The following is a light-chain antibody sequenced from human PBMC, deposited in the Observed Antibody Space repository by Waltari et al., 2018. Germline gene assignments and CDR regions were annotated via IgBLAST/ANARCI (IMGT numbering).Light chain of an antibody. CDR2: AAS. J-gene: IGKJ1*01. CDR3: QQSYSTPRT. CDR1: QSISSY. V-gene: IGKV1-39*01. Sequence: DIQMTQSPSSLSASVGDRVTITCRASQSISSYLNWYQQKPGKAPRLLIYAASSLKSGVPPRFSGSGSGTDFTLTISSLHPEDFATYYCQQSYSTPRTFGQRTKVELK.